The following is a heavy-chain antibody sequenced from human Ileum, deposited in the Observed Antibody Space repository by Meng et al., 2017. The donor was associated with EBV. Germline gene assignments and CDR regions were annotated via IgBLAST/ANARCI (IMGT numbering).Heavy chain of an antibody. J-gene: IGHJ4*02. Sequence: VRSGGTVKPPSPSVTAPRLASVYPFPHYGITGLRQAPGHGLEWMGLISSYNGNTNYAQTLQGRVTMTTDKSTSTAYMELGSLRSDDTAVYYCARVEVGITSGDYWGQGTLVTVSS. CDR3: ARVEVGITSGDY. CDR1: VYPFPHYG. D-gene: IGHD1-26*01. CDR2: ISSYNGNT. V-gene: IGHV1-18*01.